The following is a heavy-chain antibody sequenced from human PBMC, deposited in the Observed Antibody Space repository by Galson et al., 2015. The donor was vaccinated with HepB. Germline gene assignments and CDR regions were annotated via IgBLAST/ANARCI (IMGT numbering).Heavy chain of an antibody. CDR1: GFTFSSYA. D-gene: IGHD1-26*01. Sequence: SLRLSCAASGFTFSSYAMHWVRQAPGKGLEWVAVISYDGSNKYYADSVKGRFTISRDNSKNTLYLQMNSLRAEDTAVYYCARVLSGMAQLRLGSYGMDVWGQGTTVTVSS. CDR3: ARVLSGMAQLRLGSYGMDV. V-gene: IGHV3-30-3*01. CDR2: ISYDGSNK. J-gene: IGHJ6*02.